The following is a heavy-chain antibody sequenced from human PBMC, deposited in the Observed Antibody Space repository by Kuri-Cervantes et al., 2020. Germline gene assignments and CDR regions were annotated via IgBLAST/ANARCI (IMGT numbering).Heavy chain of an antibody. D-gene: IGHD3-10*01. V-gene: IGHV3-53*01. Sequence: GGSLRLSCAASGFTVSSNYMSWVRQAPGKGLEWVSVIYSGGSTYYADSVKGRFTISRDNSKNTLYLQMNSLRAEDTAVYYCAKAGGGSGSYGDYNYYGMDVWGQGTTVTVSS. CDR1: GFTVSSNY. J-gene: IGHJ6*02. CDR3: AKAGGGSGSYGDYNYYGMDV. CDR2: IYSGGST.